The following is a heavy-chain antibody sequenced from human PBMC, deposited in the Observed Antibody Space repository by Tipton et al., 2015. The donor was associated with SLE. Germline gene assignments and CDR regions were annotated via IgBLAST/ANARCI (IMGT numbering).Heavy chain of an antibody. V-gene: IGHV1-69*05. CDR3: ARTSYSSGWFDY. CDR2: IIPIFGTT. D-gene: IGHD6-19*01. CDR1: GGTFSSYA. J-gene: IGHJ4*02. Sequence: QLVQSGAEVKKPGSSVKVSCKASGGTFSSYAISWVRQAPGQGLEWMGGIIPIFGTTNFAQKFHGRVTITTDESTSTAYMELSSLRSEDTAVYYCARTSYSSGWFDYWGQGTLVTVSS.